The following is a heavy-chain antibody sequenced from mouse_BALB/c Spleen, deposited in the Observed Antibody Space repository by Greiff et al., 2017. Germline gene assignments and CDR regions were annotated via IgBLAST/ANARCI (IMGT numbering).Heavy chain of an antibody. Sequence: VQLKESGAELVRPGASVTLSCKASGYTFTDYEMHWVKQTPVHGLEWIGAIDPETGGTAYNQKFKGKATLTADKSSSTAYMELRSLTSEDSAVYYCTRGGYWGQGTTLTVSS. CDR3: TRGGY. J-gene: IGHJ2*01. CDR1: GYTFTDYE. CDR2: IDPETGGT. V-gene: IGHV1-15*01.